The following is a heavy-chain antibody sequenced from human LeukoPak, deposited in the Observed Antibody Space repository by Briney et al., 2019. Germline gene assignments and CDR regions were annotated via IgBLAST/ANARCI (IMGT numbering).Heavy chain of an antibody. V-gene: IGHV3-74*01. CDR1: GFTFSSYW. CDR2: ISGDGSST. J-gene: IGHJ4*02. Sequence: TGGSLRLSCAASGFTFSSYWMHWVRQTPGKGLVWVSRISGDGSSTTYAESVKGRFTISRDNAKNTLYLQMNSLRAEDTAVYYCARGLPFDYWGQGTMVTVSS. CDR3: ARGLPFDY.